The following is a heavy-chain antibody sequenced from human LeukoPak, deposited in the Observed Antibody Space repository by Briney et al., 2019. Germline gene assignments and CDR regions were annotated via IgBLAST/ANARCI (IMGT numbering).Heavy chain of an antibody. CDR1: GGSISSYY. V-gene: IGHV4-59*01. CDR2: IYYSGSN. CDR3: ARGLGGSSGCFGY. Sequence: SETLSLTCTVSGGSISSYYWSWIRQPPGKGREGVGYIYYSGSNNYNPSLKSRVTISVDTSKNQLSLKLNSVTAADTAVYYCARGLGGSSGCFGYWGQGTLVTVSS. D-gene: IGHD6-19*01. J-gene: IGHJ4*02.